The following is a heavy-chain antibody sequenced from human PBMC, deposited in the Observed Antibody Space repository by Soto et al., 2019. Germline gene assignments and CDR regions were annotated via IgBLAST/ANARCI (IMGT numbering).Heavy chain of an antibody. D-gene: IGHD2-21*02. V-gene: IGHV3-9*01. CDR1: GFTFDDYA. J-gene: IGHJ4*02. CDR3: AMSSLP. CDR2: ISWNSGSI. Sequence: SLRLSCAASGFTFDDYAMHWVRQAPGKGLEWVSGISWNSGSIGYADSVKGRFTISRDNAKNSLYLQMNSLRAEDTALYYCAMSSLPWGQGTLVTVSS.